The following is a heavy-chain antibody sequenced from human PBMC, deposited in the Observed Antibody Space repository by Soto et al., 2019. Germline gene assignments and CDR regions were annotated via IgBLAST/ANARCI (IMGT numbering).Heavy chain of an antibody. CDR2: ISYDGSNK. V-gene: IGHV3-30*18. Sequence: GGSLRLSCAAPGFTFSSYGMHWVRQAPGKGLEWVAVISYDGSNKYYADSVKGRFTISRDNSKNTLYLQMNSLRAEDTAVYYCAKDYDSSGYCYVDYWGQGTLVTVSS. J-gene: IGHJ4*02. CDR1: GFTFSSYG. CDR3: AKDYDSSGYCYVDY. D-gene: IGHD3-22*01.